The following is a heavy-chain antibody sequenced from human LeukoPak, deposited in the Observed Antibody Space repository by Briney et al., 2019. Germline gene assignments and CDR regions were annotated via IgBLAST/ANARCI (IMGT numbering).Heavy chain of an antibody. Sequence: GGSLRLSCAASGFTFSSYSMNWVRQAPGKGLEWVSSISSSSSYIYYADSVKGRFTISRDNAKNSLCLQMNSLRAEDTAVYYCASDVSAMALYYFDYWGQGTLVTVSS. CDR2: ISSSSSYI. V-gene: IGHV3-21*01. CDR1: GFTFSSYS. D-gene: IGHD5-18*01. CDR3: ASDVSAMALYYFDY. J-gene: IGHJ4*02.